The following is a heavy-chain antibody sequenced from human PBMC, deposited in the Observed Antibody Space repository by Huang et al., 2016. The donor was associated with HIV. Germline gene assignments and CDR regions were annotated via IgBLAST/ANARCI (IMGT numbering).Heavy chain of an antibody. V-gene: IGHV3-49*03. J-gene: IGHJ6*03. CDR1: GFSFRDFD. CDR2: LRRKAYGGAP. Sequence: QLVESGGNLVQPGRSLRLSCSASGFSFRDFDMAWFRQAPWKGLEWVGFLRRKAYGGAPEYAASVKCRFTISRDDSKPIAYLQMNSLKTEDTAVYYCARCGNSALGYYFYYYMDVWGKGTTVTVSS. D-gene: IGHD1-1*01. CDR3: ARCGNSALGYYFYYYMDV.